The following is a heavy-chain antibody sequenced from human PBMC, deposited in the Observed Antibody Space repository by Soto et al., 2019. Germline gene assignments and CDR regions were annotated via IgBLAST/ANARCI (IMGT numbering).Heavy chain of an antibody. D-gene: IGHD3-16*01. CDR3: ARAGFGHGLDV. CDR2: TANKRSRYTT. J-gene: IGHJ6*02. V-gene: IGHV3-72*01. CDR1: GFTSSDHY. Sequence: EVELVESGGGLVQAGGSLRVSCGVSGFTSSDHYMDWVRQAQGKGLEWVGRTANKRSRYTTEYAASVKGRFIIARDDSRNSVYLQRNSLNTEDTAVYYFARAGFGHGLDVWGQGTTVTGSS.